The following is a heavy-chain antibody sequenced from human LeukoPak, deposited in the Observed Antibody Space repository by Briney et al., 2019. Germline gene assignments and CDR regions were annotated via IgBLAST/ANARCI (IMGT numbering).Heavy chain of an antibody. D-gene: IGHD3-3*01. CDR1: GFSFSTYW. CDR3: TRRQVNYDFWSGYLA. Sequence: GGSLRLSCAASGFSFSTYWMGWVRQAPEKGLEWVANIKQDGSEEYYVNSVKGRFTISRDNAKNSVYLQMNSLRAEDTAVYYCTRRQVNYDFWSGYLAWGKGTTVTVSS. V-gene: IGHV3-7*01. CDR2: IKQDGSEE. J-gene: IGHJ6*04.